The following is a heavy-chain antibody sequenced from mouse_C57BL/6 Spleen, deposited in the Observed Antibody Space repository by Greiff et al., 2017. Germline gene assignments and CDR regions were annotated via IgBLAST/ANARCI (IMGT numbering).Heavy chain of an antibody. V-gene: IGHV1-69*01. CDR3: ARMNSGVYYYCY. CDR2: IDPSDSYT. Sequence: QVQLQQPGAELVMPGASVKLSCKASGYTFTSYWMHWVKQRPGQGLEWIGEIDPSDSYTNYNQKFKGKSTLTVDKSSSTAYMQLSSLTSEDSAVYYCARMNSGVYYYCYWGPGPTLT. J-gene: IGHJ2*01. CDR1: GYTFTSYW. D-gene: IGHD1-1*01.